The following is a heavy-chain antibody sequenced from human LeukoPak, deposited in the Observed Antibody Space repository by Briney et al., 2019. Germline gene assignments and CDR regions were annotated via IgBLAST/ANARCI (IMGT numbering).Heavy chain of an antibody. Sequence: ASVTVSCKASGYTFTGYYMHWVRQAPGQGLEWMGWINPNSGGTNYAQKFQGRVTMTRDTSISTAYMELSRLRSDDTAVYYCARSVAAGSYYFDYWGQGTLVTVSS. CDR2: INPNSGGT. CDR1: GYTFTGYY. J-gene: IGHJ4*02. V-gene: IGHV1-2*02. CDR3: ARSVAAGSYYFDY. D-gene: IGHD6-13*01.